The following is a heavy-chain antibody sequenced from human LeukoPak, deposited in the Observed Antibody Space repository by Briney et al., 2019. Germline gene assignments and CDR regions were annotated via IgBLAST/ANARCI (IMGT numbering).Heavy chain of an antibody. CDR1: GFTFESYT. Sequence: GGSLRLSCAASGFTFESYTIHWVRQAPGKGLEWVALVSYGGSNKYYIDSVKGRFTISRDNSKNTLYLQMNSLRAEDTAVYYCARDLRYYDSSGSDYWGQGTLVTVSS. CDR2: VSYGGSNK. J-gene: IGHJ4*02. V-gene: IGHV3-30-3*01. D-gene: IGHD3-22*01. CDR3: ARDLRYYDSSGSDY.